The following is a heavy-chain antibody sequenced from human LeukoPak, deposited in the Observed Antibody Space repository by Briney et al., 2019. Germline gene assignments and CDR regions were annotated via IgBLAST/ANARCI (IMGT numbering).Heavy chain of an antibody. J-gene: IGHJ4*02. CDR1: GYSITSGYH. CDR3: ARHNLYDSSGDARYYFDY. V-gene: IGHV4-38-2*01. D-gene: IGHD3-22*01. CDR2: ICHSGST. Sequence: SETLSLTCAVSGYSITSGYHWCWSRPPPGKRVGGIGSICHSGSTYYNQSLKSRVTISVDTSKNQFTVTRRSVTAADTAVYYCARHNLYDSSGDARYYFDYWSQGTLVTVSS.